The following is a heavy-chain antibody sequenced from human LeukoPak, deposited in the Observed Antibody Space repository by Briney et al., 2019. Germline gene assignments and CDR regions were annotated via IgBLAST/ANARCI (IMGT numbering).Heavy chain of an antibody. V-gene: IGHV1-69*05. J-gene: IGHJ5*02. CDR2: IIPIFGTA. Sequence: SVKVSCKASGGTFSSYAISWVRQAAGQGHEWMGGIIPIFGTANYAQKFQGRVTLTRDMSTSTDYLELSSLRSEDTAVYYCARLSSHYGDYKVDPWGQGTLVTVSS. CDR1: GGTFSSYA. D-gene: IGHD4-17*01. CDR3: ARLSSHYGDYKVDP.